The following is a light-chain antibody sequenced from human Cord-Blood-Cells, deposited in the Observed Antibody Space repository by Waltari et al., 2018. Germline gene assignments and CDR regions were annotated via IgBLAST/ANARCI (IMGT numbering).Light chain of an antibody. CDR1: QSVSSSY. J-gene: IGKJ3*01. CDR2: GAS. CDR3: QQYGSSPFT. Sequence: EIVLTQSPGTLSLSPGERATLSCRASQSVSSSYLAWYQQKPGQAPRLLIYGASSRPTGIPDRFSCSGSGTDFTLTISRLEPEDFAVYYCQQYGSSPFTFGPGTKVDIK. V-gene: IGKV3-20*01.